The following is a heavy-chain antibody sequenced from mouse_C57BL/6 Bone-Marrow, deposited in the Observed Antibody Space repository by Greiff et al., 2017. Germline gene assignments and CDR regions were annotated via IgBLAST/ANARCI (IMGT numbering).Heavy chain of an antibody. CDR1: GYTFTDHT. CDR3: ARRSLCDGYYGFFDY. J-gene: IGHJ2*01. V-gene: IGHV1-78*01. D-gene: IGHD2-3*01. Sequence: QVQLQQSDAELVKPGASVKISCKVSGYTFTDHTIHWMKQRPEQGLEWIGYIYPRDGSTKNNEKFKGKATLTADKSSSTAYMQLNSLTSEDSAVYFCARRSLCDGYYGFFDYWGQGTTLTVSS. CDR2: IYPRDGST.